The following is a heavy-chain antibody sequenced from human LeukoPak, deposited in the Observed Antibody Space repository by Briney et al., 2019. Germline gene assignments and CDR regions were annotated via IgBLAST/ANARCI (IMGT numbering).Heavy chain of an antibody. CDR3: ARVTTYYYDSSGYPVDY. CDR1: GYTFTGYY. CDR2: INPNRGGT. V-gene: IGHV1-2*06. Sequence: ASLKVSCKASGYTFTGYYMHWVRQAPGQGLEWMGRINPNRGGTNYAQRFQGRVTMARDTSISTAYMELSRLRSDDTAVYYCARVTTYYYDSSGYPVDYWGQGTLVTVSS. D-gene: IGHD3-22*01. J-gene: IGHJ4*02.